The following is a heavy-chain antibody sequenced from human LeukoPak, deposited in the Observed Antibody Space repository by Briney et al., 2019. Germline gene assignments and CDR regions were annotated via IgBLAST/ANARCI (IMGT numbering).Heavy chain of an antibody. CDR2: ISSSSSYI. V-gene: IGHV3-21*01. CDR1: GFTFSSYS. D-gene: IGHD2-15*01. J-gene: IGHJ4*02. CDR3: ARRRCSGGSCYSDY. Sequence: GGSLRLSCAASGFTFSSYSMNWVRQAPGKGLEWVSSISSSSSYIYYADSVKGRFTISRDYANNSLYLQMNSLRAEDTAVYYCARRRCSGGSCYSDYWGQGTLVTVSS.